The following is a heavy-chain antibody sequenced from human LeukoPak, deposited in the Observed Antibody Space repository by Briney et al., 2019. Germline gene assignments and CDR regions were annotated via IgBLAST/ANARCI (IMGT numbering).Heavy chain of an antibody. J-gene: IGHJ4*02. CDR3: ARDRSAWRFYYFDY. D-gene: IGHD3-3*01. CDR1: GYTFTSLA. Sequence: ASVKVYCKTSGYTFTSLALHWVRLAPGPRLELISWINTGNGNTKYSQKFQDRVTITRDPSASTADMELGSLRSEDTAVYYCARDRSAWRFYYFDYWGQGTLVTVSS. V-gene: IGHV1-3*04. CDR2: INTGNGNT.